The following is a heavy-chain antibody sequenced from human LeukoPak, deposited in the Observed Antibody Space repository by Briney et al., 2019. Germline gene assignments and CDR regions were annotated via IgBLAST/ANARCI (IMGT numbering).Heavy chain of an antibody. D-gene: IGHD3-10*01. CDR3: ARDYSSGSYIS. J-gene: IGHJ4*02. CDR1: GFTFSDYG. Sequence: GGSLRLSCAASGFTFSDYGMHWVRQAPGKGLEWIANIESTSTGIYYADSVKGRFTISRDNAKNSLYLQMNSLRAEDTAVYYCARDYSSGSYISWGQGTLVTVSS. CDR2: IESTSTGI. V-gene: IGHV3-21*05.